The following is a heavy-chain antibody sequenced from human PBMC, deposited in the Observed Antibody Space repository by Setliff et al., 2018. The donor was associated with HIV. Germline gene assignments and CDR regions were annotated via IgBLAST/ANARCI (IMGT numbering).Heavy chain of an antibody. Sequence: ASVKVSCKASGYSFTTYGISWVRQAPGQGLEWMGWVSAYDGKALYAQKFQGRVTMTTDTSTSTAYMDLRGLRSEDTALYYCARRTHVSFNFYMDVWGKGTTVTVSS. CDR2: VSAYDGKA. D-gene: IGHD1-26*01. J-gene: IGHJ6*03. V-gene: IGHV1-18*01. CDR1: GYSFTTYG. CDR3: ARRTHVSFNFYMDV.